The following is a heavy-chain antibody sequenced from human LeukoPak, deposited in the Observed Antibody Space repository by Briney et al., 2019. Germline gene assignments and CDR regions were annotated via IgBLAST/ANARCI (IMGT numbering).Heavy chain of an antibody. CDR2: ISYDGSNK. J-gene: IGHJ3*02. CDR3: ARVRSELVVTAIPDAFDI. V-gene: IGHV3-30*04. CDR1: GFTFSSYA. Sequence: GGSLRLSCAASGFTFSSYAMHWVRQAPGKGLEWVAVISYDGSNKYYADSVKGRFTISRDNSKNTLYLQMNSLRAEDTALYYCARVRSELVVTAIPDAFDIWGQGTMVTVSS. D-gene: IGHD2-21*02.